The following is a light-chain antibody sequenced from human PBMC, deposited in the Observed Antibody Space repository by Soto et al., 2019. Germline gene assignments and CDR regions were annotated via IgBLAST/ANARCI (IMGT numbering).Light chain of an antibody. CDR1: SSDVGGYNS. J-gene: IGLJ1*01. Sequence: QSVLTQPASVSGSPGQSINVSCTGTSSDVGGYNSVSWYQQHPGKPPKLIIYEVTNQPSGVSDRFSSSKSGNTASLTISGLHAEEGADYYCRSYPSTTRYVFATGTKFAVL. CDR2: EVT. CDR3: RSYPSTTRYV. V-gene: IGLV2-14*03.